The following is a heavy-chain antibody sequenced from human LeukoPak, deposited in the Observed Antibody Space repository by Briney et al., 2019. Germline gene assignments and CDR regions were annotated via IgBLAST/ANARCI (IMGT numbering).Heavy chain of an antibody. CDR2: IYYSGST. D-gene: IGHD6-6*01. V-gene: IGHV4-59*01. Sequence: SETLSLTCTVSGGSISSYYWSWIRQPPGKGLEWIGYIYYSGSTNYNPSLKSRVTISVDTSKNQFSLKLSSVTAADTAVYYCARVDIAARVPDYWGQGTLVTVSS. CDR3: ARVDIAARVPDY. J-gene: IGHJ4*02. CDR1: GGSISSYY.